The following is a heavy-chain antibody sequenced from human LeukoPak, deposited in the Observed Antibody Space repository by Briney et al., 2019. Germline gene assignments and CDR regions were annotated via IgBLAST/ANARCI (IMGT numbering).Heavy chain of an antibody. Sequence: ASVKVSCKASGYTFTSYGISWVRQAPGQGLEWMGWISAYNGNTNYAQKLQGRVTMTTDTSTSTAYMELRSLRSDDTAVYYCARCGPYSSSWSNYGMDVWGQGTTVTVSS. J-gene: IGHJ6*02. CDR3: ARCGPYSSSWSNYGMDV. D-gene: IGHD6-13*01. CDR2: ISAYNGNT. CDR1: GYTFTSYG. V-gene: IGHV1-18*01.